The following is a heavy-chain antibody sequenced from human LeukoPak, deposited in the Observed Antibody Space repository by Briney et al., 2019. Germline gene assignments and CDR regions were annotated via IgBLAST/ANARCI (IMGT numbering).Heavy chain of an antibody. D-gene: IGHD2-15*01. J-gene: IGHJ6*03. Sequence: SETLSLTCAVYGGSFSGYYWSWIRQPPGKGLEWIGEINHSGSTNYNPSLKSRVTISVDTSKNQFSLKLSSETAADTAVYYCARGRVYCSGGSCRQYYYMDVWGKGTTVTVSS. CDR1: GGSFSGYY. CDR3: ARGRVYCSGGSCRQYYYMDV. CDR2: INHSGST. V-gene: IGHV4-34*01.